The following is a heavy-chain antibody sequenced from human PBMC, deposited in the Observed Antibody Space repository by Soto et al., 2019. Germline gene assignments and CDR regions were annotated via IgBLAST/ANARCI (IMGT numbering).Heavy chain of an antibody. CDR1: GGSISSYY. CDR3: ARRYGWAFDI. V-gene: IGHV4-59*08. Sequence: QVQLQESGPGLVKPSETLSLTCTVSGGSISSYYWSWIRQPPGKGLEWIGYIYYSGSTNYNPSLKCRFTLSVDTSKNQFSLKLSSVTAADTAVYYCARRYGWAFDIWGQGTMVTVSS. CDR2: IYYSGST. D-gene: IGHD3-16*01. J-gene: IGHJ3*02.